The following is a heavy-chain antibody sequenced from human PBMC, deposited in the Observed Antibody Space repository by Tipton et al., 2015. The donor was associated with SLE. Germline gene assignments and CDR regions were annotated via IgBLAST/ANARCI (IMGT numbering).Heavy chain of an antibody. V-gene: IGHV1-2*02. J-gene: IGHJ4*02. D-gene: IGHD1-26*01. CDR2: INPSNGDT. CDR1: GGTFSRNA. CDR3: ARGSVTSELSVY. Sequence: QVQLVQSGPEVKKPGSSVKVSCKVSGGTFSRNAINWLRQAPGQGLEWMGWINPSNGDTHYAPKLQGRVTMTRDTSISTAYMELSSLRSDDTAIYFCARGSVTSELSVYWGQGTLVTVSS.